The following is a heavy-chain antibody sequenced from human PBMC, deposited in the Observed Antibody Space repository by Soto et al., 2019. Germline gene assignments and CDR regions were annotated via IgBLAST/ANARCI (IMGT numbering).Heavy chain of an antibody. CDR3: ARHHDS. CDR1: GGYISSYY. V-gene: IGHV4-59*08. Sequence: SETLSLTCTVSGGYISSYYWSWIRQPPGKGLEWIGYIYYSGSTNYNPSLKSRVTISVDTSKNQFSLKLSSVTAADTAVYYCARHHDSWGQGTLVTSPQ. J-gene: IGHJ4*02. CDR2: IYYSGST.